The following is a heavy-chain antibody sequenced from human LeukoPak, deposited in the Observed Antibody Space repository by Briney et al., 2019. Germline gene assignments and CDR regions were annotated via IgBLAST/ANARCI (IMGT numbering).Heavy chain of an antibody. J-gene: IGHJ1*01. CDR2: ISYDGSNK. CDR1: GFTFSSYG. V-gene: IGHV3-30*18. Sequence: GRSLRLSCAASGFTFSSYGMHWVRQAPGKGLEWVAVISYDGSNKYYADSVRGRFTISRDNSKSTLYLQMNSLRAEDTTVYYCAKTPAAGDYPQAEFFQHWGQGTLVTVSS. CDR3: AKTPAAGDYPQAEFFQH. D-gene: IGHD4-17*01.